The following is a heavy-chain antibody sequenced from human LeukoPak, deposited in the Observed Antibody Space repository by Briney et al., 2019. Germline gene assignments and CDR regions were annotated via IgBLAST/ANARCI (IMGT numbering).Heavy chain of an antibody. CDR2: IQNDGNNK. CDR1: GFTFSTNG. CDR3: ARDWGTSSLYLVN. Sequence: GGSLRLSCAASGFTFSTNGMHWVRQAPGKGLECVAFIQNDGNNKKYADSVKGRFTISRDNSKNTLYLQMNSLRAEDTAVYYCARDWGTSSLYLVNWGQGTLVTVSS. J-gene: IGHJ4*02. D-gene: IGHD6-6*01. V-gene: IGHV3-30*02.